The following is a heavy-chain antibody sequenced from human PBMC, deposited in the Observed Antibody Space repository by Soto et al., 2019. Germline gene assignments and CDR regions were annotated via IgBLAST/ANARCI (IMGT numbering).Heavy chain of an antibody. CDR3: ARALIAAAVTLGMDV. CDR2: IYYSGST. CDR1: GGSISSGGYY. Sequence: PSETLSLTCTVSGGSISSGGYYWSWIRQHPGKGLEWIGYIYYSGSTYYNPSLKSRVTISVDTSKNQFSLKLSSVTAADTAVYYCARALIAAAVTLGMDVWGQGTTVTVSS. D-gene: IGHD6-13*01. J-gene: IGHJ6*02. V-gene: IGHV4-31*03.